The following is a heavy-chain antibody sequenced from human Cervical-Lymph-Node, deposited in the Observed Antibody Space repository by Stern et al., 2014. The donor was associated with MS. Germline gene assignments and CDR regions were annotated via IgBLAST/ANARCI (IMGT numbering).Heavy chain of an antibody. CDR2: INPNSGGT. D-gene: IGHD3-3*01. J-gene: IGHJ4*01. CDR3: ARGSGTAYDLRGDY. V-gene: IGHV1-2*02. Sequence: QVQLVQSGAEARAPGASMKVSCKASGYIFTDYYLHWVRQAPGQGLEWLGGINPNSGGTNYAQIFQGRVTMTRDTSISTAYMELRWLGSADTAVYYCARGSGTAYDLRGDYWGQGTLVTVSS. CDR1: GYIFTDYY.